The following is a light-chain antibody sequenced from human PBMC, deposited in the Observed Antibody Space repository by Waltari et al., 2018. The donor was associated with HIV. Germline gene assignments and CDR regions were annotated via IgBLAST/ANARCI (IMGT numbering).Light chain of an antibody. V-gene: IGLV1-40*01. CDR2: GNS. J-gene: IGLJ1*01. CDR3: QSYDSSLSGYV. CDR1: SSNIGAGYQ. Sequence: QSVLTQPPSVSTQPGQRVTISCTGSSSNIGAGYQVHWYQQLPGTAPKLLIYGNSNRPSGVPDRFSGSKSGTSASLAITGLQAEDEADYHCQSYDSSLSGYVFGTGTKVTVL.